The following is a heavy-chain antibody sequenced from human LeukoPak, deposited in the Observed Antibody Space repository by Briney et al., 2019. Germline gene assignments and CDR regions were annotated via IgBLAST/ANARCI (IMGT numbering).Heavy chain of an antibody. V-gene: IGHV3-64D*09. CDR1: GFTFRSYA. CDR2: IIGDESRA. Sequence: GGSLRLSCSASGFTFRSYAMQWVRQAPGKGLDYVSSIIGDESRAFYSDSVKGSFTVSRDNYKNTLYLQMSRLTAEDTAVYYCMKDRSGSYSFEYWGQDILGPVSS. CDR3: MKDRSGSYSFEY. D-gene: IGHD1-26*01. J-gene: IGHJ4*02.